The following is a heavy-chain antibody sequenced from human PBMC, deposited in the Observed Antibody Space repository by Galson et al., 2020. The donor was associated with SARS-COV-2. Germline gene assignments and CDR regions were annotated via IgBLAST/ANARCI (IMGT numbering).Heavy chain of an antibody. Sequence: GGSLRLSCAASGFIVSSDHMSWVRQAPGKGLEWVALIYSDGTTFYPDSVKGRFTISRDNSKNTGYLHMNSLRAEDTAVYHCCRHDWFDPWGQGTLVTVSS. CDR3: CRHDWFDP. V-gene: IGHV3-66*01. J-gene: IGHJ5*02. CDR1: GFIVSSDH. CDR2: IYSDGTT.